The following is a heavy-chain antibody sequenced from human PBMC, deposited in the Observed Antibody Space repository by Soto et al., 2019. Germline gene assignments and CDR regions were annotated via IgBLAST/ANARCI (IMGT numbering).Heavy chain of an antibody. CDR1: GYTFTSYG. V-gene: IGHV1-18*01. D-gene: IGHD4-17*01. Sequence: ASVKVSCKASGYTFTSYGISWVRQAPGQGLEWMGWISAYNGNTNYAQKLQGRVTMTTDTSTSTAYMELRSLRSDDTAVYYCASWATVTTIDYYYYYGMDVWGQGTTVTVSS. CDR3: ASWATVTTIDYYYYYGMDV. CDR2: ISAYNGNT. J-gene: IGHJ6*02.